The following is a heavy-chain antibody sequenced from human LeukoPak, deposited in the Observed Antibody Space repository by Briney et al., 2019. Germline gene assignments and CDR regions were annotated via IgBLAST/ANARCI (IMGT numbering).Heavy chain of an antibody. Sequence: TGGSLRLSCAASGFTHSSYAMRGVRQAPGKGLEWVSAISAGGGVTYYADSVEGRFTISRDDSKNTLYLQMNSLRAEDTAEYYCAKVVIRLSHFYTWGQGTLVTVSS. CDR2: ISAGGGVT. D-gene: IGHD2/OR15-2a*01. CDR1: GFTHSSYA. CDR3: AKVVIRLSHFYT. J-gene: IGHJ4*02. V-gene: IGHV3-23*01.